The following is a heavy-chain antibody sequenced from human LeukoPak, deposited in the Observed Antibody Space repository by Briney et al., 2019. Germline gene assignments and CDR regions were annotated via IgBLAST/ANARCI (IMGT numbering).Heavy chain of an antibody. Sequence: SDTLSLTCTVSGGSISSYHWSWIRQPPGKGLEWIGYIYYSGSTNYNPSLKSRVTISVDTSKNHFSLKLSSVTAADTAVYYCARAVEGGVFDIWGQGTMVTVSS. D-gene: IGHD4-23*01. CDR2: IYYSGST. CDR1: GGSISSYH. V-gene: IGHV4-59*01. J-gene: IGHJ3*02. CDR3: ARAVEGGVFDI.